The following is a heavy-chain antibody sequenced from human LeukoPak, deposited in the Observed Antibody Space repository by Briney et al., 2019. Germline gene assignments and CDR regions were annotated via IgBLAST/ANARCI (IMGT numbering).Heavy chain of an antibody. J-gene: IGHJ3*01. CDR2: INSDGSEG. D-gene: IGHD6-6*01. CDR3: ARSSYSSSSSV. CDR1: GFTFSGFW. Sequence: GGSLRLSCAVSGFTFSGFWMSWSRQAPGKGLEWVASINSDGSEGYYADAVKGRFTISRDNAKNSLYLQINSLRAEDTAVYYCARSSYSSSSSVWGQGTMVTVSS. V-gene: IGHV3-7*03.